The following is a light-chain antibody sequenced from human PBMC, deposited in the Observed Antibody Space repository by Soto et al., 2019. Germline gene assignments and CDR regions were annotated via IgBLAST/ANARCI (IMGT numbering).Light chain of an antibody. V-gene: IGKV3-20*01. CDR3: QQYSSSPSNT. CDR2: GAS. J-gene: IGKJ5*01. CDR1: QSVSSGY. Sequence: LKKSPGTLSLSPGERATISCRASQSVSSGYLAWYQQKPGQAPRLLIYGASTRATGIPDRFSGSGSGTDFTLTISRLEPEDFAVYYCQQYSSSPSNTFGQGTRLEIK.